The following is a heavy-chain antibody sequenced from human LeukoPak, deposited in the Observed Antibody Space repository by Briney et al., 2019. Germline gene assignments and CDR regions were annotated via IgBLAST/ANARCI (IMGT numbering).Heavy chain of an antibody. D-gene: IGHD3-22*01. CDR1: GGSISSSSYY. CDR3: ARADYYDSSGYFDY. V-gene: IGHV4-39*07. J-gene: IGHJ4*02. CDR2: IYYSGST. Sequence: SETLSLTCTVSGGSISSSSYYGGWLRQPPGKGLEWIGSIYYSGSTYCNPSLKSRVTISVDTSKNQFYLKLSSVTAADTAVYYCARADYYDSSGYFDYWGQGTLVTVSS.